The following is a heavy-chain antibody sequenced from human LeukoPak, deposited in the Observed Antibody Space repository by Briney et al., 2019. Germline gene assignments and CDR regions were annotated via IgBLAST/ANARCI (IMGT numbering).Heavy chain of an antibody. CDR2: IIPILGIA. J-gene: IGHJ3*02. CDR3: ARARPYYYDSSGFDAFDI. Sequence: GASVKVSCKASGYTSTSYDINWVRQATGQGLEWMGRIIPILGIANYAQKFQGRVTITADKSTSTAYMELSSLRSEDTAVYYCARARPYYYDSSGFDAFDIWGQGTMVTVSS. CDR1: GYTSTSYD. D-gene: IGHD3-22*01. V-gene: IGHV1-69*04.